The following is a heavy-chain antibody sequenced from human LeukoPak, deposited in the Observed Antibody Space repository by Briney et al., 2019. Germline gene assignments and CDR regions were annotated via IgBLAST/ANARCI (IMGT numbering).Heavy chain of an antibody. CDR3: AREARGMATNAHDAFDI. D-gene: IGHD5-24*01. V-gene: IGHV4-31*03. Sequence: PSQTLSLTCTVSGGXITGGDYHWSWIRQXXXXXLEXIGYIYHSGSTYYNPSLKSRLTISVDTSKNQFSLKLSSLTAADTAVYYCAREARGMATNAHDAFDIWGQGTMVTVSS. CDR1: GGXITGGDYH. J-gene: IGHJ3*02. CDR2: IYHSGST.